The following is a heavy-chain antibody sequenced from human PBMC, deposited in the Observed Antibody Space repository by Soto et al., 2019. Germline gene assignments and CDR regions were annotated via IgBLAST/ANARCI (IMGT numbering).Heavy chain of an antibody. CDR1: GFTFSSYS. CDR2: ISSSSSYI. Sequence: GGSLRLSCAASGFTFSSYSMNWVRQAPGKGLEWVSSISSSSSYIYYADSVKGRFTIYRDNAKNSLYLQMNSLRAEDTAVYYCARDRSDLEQRGLPQVAWFDPWGQGTLVTVSS. D-gene: IGHD6-25*01. V-gene: IGHV3-21*01. J-gene: IGHJ5*02. CDR3: ARDRSDLEQRGLPQVAWFDP.